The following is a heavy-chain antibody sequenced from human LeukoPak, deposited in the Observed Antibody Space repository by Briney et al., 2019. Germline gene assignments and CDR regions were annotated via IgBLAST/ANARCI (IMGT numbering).Heavy chain of an antibody. CDR3: AKKEGSSAGYFDY. Sequence: SETLSLTCAVYGGSFSGYYWSWIRQPPGKGLEWIGYIYHSGSTYYNPSLKSRVTISVDRSKNQFSLKLSSVTAADTAVYYCAKKEGSSAGYFDYWGQGTLVTVSS. CDR2: IYHSGST. V-gene: IGHV4-34*01. D-gene: IGHD6-6*01. CDR1: GGSFSGYY. J-gene: IGHJ4*02.